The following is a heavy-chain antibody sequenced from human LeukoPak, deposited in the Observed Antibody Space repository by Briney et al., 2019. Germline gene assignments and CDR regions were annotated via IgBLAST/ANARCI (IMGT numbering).Heavy chain of an antibody. Sequence: NPSETLSLTCTVSGGSISSSSYYWGWIRQPPGKGLEWIGEINHSGSTNYNPSLKSRVTISVDTSKNQFSLKLSSVTAADTAVYYCARSQRTYYYDSSGFDYWGQGTPVTVSS. CDR2: INHSGST. V-gene: IGHV4-39*07. J-gene: IGHJ4*02. D-gene: IGHD3-22*01. CDR3: ARSQRTYYYDSSGFDY. CDR1: GGSISSSSYY.